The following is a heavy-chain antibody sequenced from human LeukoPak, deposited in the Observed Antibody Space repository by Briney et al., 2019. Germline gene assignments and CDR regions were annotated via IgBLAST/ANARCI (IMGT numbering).Heavy chain of an antibody. V-gene: IGHV1-58*02. CDR1: GFAFTASP. CDR3: ATGSGWYSPDY. D-gene: IGHD6-19*01. Sequence: SVKVSCKASGFAFTASPMQWVRQARGQHLGWIGWIVLGSGNTNYAQKFQERVTITRDMSTSTAYMELSSLRSEDTAVYYCATGSGWYSPDYWGQGTLVTVSS. J-gene: IGHJ4*02. CDR2: IVLGSGNT.